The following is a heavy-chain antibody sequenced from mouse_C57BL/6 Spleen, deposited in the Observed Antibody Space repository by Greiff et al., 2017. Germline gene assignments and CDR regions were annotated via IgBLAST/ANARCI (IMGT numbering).Heavy chain of an antibody. J-gene: IGHJ4*01. D-gene: IGHD3-1*01. CDR3: ARGGLYAMDY. Sequence: DVMLVESGGGLVKPGGSLKLSCAASGFTFSDYGMHWVRQAPEKGLEWVAYISSGSSTIYYADTMKGRFTISRNNAKNTLFLQMTSLRSEDTAMYYCARGGLYAMDYWGQGTSVTVSS. CDR2: ISSGSSTI. CDR1: GFTFSDYG. V-gene: IGHV5-17*01.